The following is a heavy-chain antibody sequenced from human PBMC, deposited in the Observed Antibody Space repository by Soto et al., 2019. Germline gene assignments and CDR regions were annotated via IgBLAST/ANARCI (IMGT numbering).Heavy chain of an antibody. Sequence: QITLKESGPTLVKPTQTLTLTCTFSGFSLSTSGVGVGWIRQPPGKALEWLALIYWDDDKRYSPSLKSRLTITKDTSKNQVVLTMTNIDPVDTATYYCAHSLIAAAVRETNWFDPWGQGTLVTVSS. J-gene: IGHJ5*02. CDR3: AHSLIAAAVRETNWFDP. CDR2: IYWDDDK. D-gene: IGHD6-13*01. V-gene: IGHV2-5*02. CDR1: GFSLSTSGVG.